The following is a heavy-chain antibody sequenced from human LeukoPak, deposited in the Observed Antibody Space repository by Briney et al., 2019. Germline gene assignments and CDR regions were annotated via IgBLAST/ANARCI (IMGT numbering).Heavy chain of an antibody. Sequence: ASVTVSCKASGYTFASYGIHWVRQAPGQGLEWMGWISGYNGNTAYAQKLQGRATMTTDTSTSTAYMELRSLRSDDTAVYYCARSESIAAAGSGWFDPWGQGTLVTVPS. CDR3: ARSESIAAAGSGWFDP. V-gene: IGHV1-18*01. CDR1: GYTFASYG. J-gene: IGHJ5*02. D-gene: IGHD6-13*01. CDR2: ISGYNGNT.